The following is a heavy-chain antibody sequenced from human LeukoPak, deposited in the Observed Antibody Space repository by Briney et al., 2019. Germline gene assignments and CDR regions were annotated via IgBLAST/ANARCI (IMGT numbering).Heavy chain of an antibody. D-gene: IGHD2-2*01. J-gene: IGHJ4*02. Sequence: RGSLRLSCAASGFTFSSYAMSWVRQGPGKGLDWVSAISGSGGSTYYADSVKGRFTISRDNSKNTLYLQMNSLRAEDTAVYYCAIARGRSCSSTSCLLDYWGQGTLVTVSS. V-gene: IGHV3-23*01. CDR3: AIARGRSCSSTSCLLDY. CDR1: GFTFSSYA. CDR2: ISGSGGST.